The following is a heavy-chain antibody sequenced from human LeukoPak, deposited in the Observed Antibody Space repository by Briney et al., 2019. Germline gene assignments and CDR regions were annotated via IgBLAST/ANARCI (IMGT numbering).Heavy chain of an antibody. CDR2: ISGSGNTM. J-gene: IGHJ4*02. CDR1: GFTFSDYY. V-gene: IGHV3-11*01. D-gene: IGHD4-17*01. Sequence: GGSLRLSCAASGFTFSDYYMSWIRQAPGKGLEWVSHISGSGNTMYYADSVKGRFTISRDNAKNSLYLQMNSLRAEDTAMYYCARSVYGDLDYWGQGTLVTVSS. CDR3: ARSVYGDLDY.